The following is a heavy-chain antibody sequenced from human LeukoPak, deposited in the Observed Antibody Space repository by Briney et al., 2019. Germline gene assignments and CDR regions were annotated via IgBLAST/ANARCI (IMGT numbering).Heavy chain of an antibody. V-gene: IGHV4-59*01. CDR1: GGSISSYY. CDR3: ARVDGYSSGWSAYFDY. CDR2: IYYSGST. D-gene: IGHD6-19*01. J-gene: IGHJ4*02. Sequence: ASETLSLTCTVSGGSISSYYWSWIRQPPGKGLEWIGYIYYSGSTNYNPSLKSRVTISVDTSKNQFSLKLSSVTAADTAVYYCARVDGYSSGWSAYFDYWGQGTLVTVSS.